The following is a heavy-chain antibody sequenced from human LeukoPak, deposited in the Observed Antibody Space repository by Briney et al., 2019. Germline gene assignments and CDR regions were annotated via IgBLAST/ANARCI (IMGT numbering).Heavy chain of an antibody. J-gene: IGHJ5*02. D-gene: IGHD3-10*01. V-gene: IGHV4-34*01. CDR1: GGSFSGYY. CDR3: ARHHYYYGSGSLARRGFDP. Sequence: PSETLSLTCAVSGGSFSGYYWSWIRQPPGKGLEWIGEINHSGSTNYNPSLKSRVAISVDTSKNQFSLKLSSVTAADTAVYYCARHHYYYGSGSLARRGFDPWGQGTLVTVSS. CDR2: INHSGST.